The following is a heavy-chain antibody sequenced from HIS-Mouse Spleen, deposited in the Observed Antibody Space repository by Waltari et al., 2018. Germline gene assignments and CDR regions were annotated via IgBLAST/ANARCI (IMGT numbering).Heavy chain of an antibody. Sequence: QLQLQESGPGLVKPSETLSLTCTVSGGSISSSSYYWGWIRQPPGQGLEWIGSIYSSGSTNDNPSHKSRVTISGDPSKNQCSLKLSSVTAADTAVYYCAREIPYSSSWYDWYFDLWGRGTLVTFSS. CDR1: GGSISSSSYY. V-gene: IGHV4-39*07. CDR2: IYSSGST. J-gene: IGHJ2*01. CDR3: AREIPYSSSWYDWYFDL. D-gene: IGHD6-13*01.